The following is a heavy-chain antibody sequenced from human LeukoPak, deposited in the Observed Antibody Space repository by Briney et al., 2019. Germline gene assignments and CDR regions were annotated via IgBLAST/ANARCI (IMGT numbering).Heavy chain of an antibody. CDR2: IYPDDSNPEDSDI. Sequence: GESLKISCKGSGYSFTSYWIGWVRQMPGKGLEWMGIIYPDDSNPEDSDIRYSPSFQGQATISADKSISTAYLQWSSLKASDTAMYFCARGLNTDVFDIWGQGTMVTVSS. V-gene: IGHV5-51*01. CDR1: GYSFTSYW. J-gene: IGHJ3*02. CDR3: ARGLNTDVFDI.